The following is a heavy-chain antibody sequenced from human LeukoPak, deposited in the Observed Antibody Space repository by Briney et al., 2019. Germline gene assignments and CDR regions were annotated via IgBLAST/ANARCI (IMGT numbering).Heavy chain of an antibody. V-gene: IGHV1-2*02. J-gene: IGHJ4*02. CDR2: INPNSGGT. CDR3: ARDHTPVPDYYGSGSYYEYNDY. D-gene: IGHD3-10*01. Sequence: ASVKVSCKASGYTFTGYYMHWVRQAPGQGLEWMGWINPNSGGTNYAQKFQGRVTMTRDTSISTAYMEPSRLRSDDTAVYYCARDHTPVPDYYGSGSYYEYNDYWGQGTLVTVSS. CDR1: GYTFTGYY.